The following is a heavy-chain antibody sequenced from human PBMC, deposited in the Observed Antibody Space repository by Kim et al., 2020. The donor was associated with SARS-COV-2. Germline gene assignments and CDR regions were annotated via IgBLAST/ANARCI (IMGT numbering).Heavy chain of an antibody. CDR1: GASISSSSYH. V-gene: IGHV4-39*01. CDR3: LGQYYPIVPYFGVMD. Sequence: SETLSLTCTVSGASISSSSYHWGCLRLPPGKGPEGIGTIYDSGRTYYNPSLKIQVTISVDKSKNDFSLRLSAVIAAATALFYCLGQYYPIVPYFGVMD. D-gene: IGHD4-17*01. CDR2: IYDSGRT. J-gene: IGHJ6*01.